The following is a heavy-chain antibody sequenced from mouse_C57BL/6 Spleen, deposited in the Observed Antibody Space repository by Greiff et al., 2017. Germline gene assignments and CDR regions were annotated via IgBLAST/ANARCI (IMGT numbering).Heavy chain of an antibody. D-gene: IGHD1-1*01. V-gene: IGHV1-5*01. CDR2: IYPRNSDT. J-gene: IGHJ2*01. CDR3: RDDFYDSSMDN. Sequence: VKLQLSGTVLVRPGASVKMSCKSSGYTFTSYWMHWVKQRHGQGLAWIGAIYPRNSDTSYNQKFKGKAKLTEATSASTADMELSCLTIEDSAVYYCRDDFYDSSMDNWGQGTTPTVSS. CDR1: GYTFTSYW.